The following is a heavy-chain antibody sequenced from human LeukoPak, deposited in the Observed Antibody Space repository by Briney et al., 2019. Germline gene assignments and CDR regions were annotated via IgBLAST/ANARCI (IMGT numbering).Heavy chain of an antibody. V-gene: IGHV4-4*07. D-gene: IGHD6-19*01. CDR3: ARVLSSGWSGDWFDP. Sequence: SETLSLTCTVSGGSISSYYWSWIRQPAGKGLEWIGGIYTSGSTNYNPSLKSRVTMSVDTSKNQFSLKLSSVTAADTAVYYCARVLSSGWSGDWFDPWGQGTLVTVSS. CDR1: GGSISSYY. J-gene: IGHJ5*02. CDR2: IYTSGST.